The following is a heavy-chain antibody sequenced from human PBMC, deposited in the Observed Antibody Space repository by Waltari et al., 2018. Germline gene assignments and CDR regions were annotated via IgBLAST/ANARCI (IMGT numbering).Heavy chain of an antibody. CDR3: ARVTGIAAAGRFDY. CDR1: GGSISSGSYY. J-gene: IGHJ4*02. D-gene: IGHD6-13*01. CDR2: IYTSGST. Sequence: QVQLQESGPGLVKPSQTLSLTCTVSGGSISSGSYYWSWIRQPAGKGLEWIGYIYTSGSTNYNPSLKSRVTISVDTSKNQFSLKLSSVTAADTAVYYCARVTGIAAAGRFDYWGQGTLVTVSS. V-gene: IGHV4-61*09.